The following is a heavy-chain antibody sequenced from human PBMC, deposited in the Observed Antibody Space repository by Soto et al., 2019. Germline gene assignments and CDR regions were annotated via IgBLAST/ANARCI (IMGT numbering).Heavy chain of an antibody. CDR3: ARDLNISGYSYGYLVGTNFDC. D-gene: IGHD5-18*01. J-gene: IGHJ4*02. V-gene: IGHV1-18*01. CDR1: VYTFTSYG. CDR2: ISAYNGNT. Sequence: ASVKVYCKASVYTFTSYGISWVRQAPGQGLEWMGWISAYNGNTNYAQKLQGRVTMTTDTSTSTAYMELRSLRSDDTAVYYCARDLNISGYSYGYLVGTNFDCWGQGTLVTVSS.